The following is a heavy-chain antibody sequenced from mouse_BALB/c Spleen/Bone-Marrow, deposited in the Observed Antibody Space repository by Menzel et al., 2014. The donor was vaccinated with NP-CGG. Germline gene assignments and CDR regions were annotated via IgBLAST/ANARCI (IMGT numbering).Heavy chain of an antibody. J-gene: IGHJ4*01. CDR1: GYTFTDNW. CDR3: ARGGHDFSLDY. Sequence: QVQLQQSGAELGMPGASVKMSCKASGYTFTDNWIYWVKQRPGQGLEWIGAIDTSDSYTNFNQKFMGKPSLTVDASSSTAYMQVSSLTPDDSAVYYCARGGHDFSLDYWGQGTSVTVSS. D-gene: IGHD2-4*01. CDR2: IDTSDSYT. V-gene: IGHV1-69*01.